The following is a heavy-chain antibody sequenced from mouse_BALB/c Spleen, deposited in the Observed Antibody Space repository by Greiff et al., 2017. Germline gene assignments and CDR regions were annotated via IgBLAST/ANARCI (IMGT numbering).Heavy chain of an antibody. CDR2: INPSTGYT. CDR1: GYTFTSYW. J-gene: IGHJ2*01. CDR3: ARSGITTVVVPFDY. V-gene: IGHV1-7*01. Sequence: VHLVESGAELAKPGASVKMSCKASGYTFTSYWMHWVKQRPGQGLEWIGYINPSTGYTEYNQKFKDKATLTADKSSSTAYMQLSSLTSEDSAVYYCARSGITTVVVPFDYWGQGTTLTVSS. D-gene: IGHD1-1*01.